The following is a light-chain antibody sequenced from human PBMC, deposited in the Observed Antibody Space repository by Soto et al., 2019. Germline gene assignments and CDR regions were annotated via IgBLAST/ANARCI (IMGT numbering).Light chain of an antibody. CDR1: QGISSY. V-gene: IGKV1-9*01. J-gene: IGKJ4*01. CDR3: QQLNSYPL. CDR2: AAS. Sequence: LLTQSPSSLSASVGDRVTITCRASQGISSYLAWYQQKPGKAPTLLIYAASTLQSGVPSRFSGSGSGTDFTLTISSLQPEDFATYYCQQLNSYPLFGGGTKVEIK.